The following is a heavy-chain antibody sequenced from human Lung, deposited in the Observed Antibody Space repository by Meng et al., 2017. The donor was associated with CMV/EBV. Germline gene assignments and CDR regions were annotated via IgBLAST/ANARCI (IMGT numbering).Heavy chain of an antibody. Sequence: QVQLQESGPGLVKPSGTMSLTCIVSGASISDYWWSWVRQPPGKGLEWIGEIYRTESTNYNPSLKSRVTISVDTSENHFSLNLGSVTAADTAMYYCARHRSPIAADAIAHWGQGTLVTVSS. J-gene: IGHJ5*02. V-gene: IGHV4-4*02. CDR1: GASISDYW. CDR2: IYRTEST. CDR3: ARHRSPIAADAIAH. D-gene: IGHD6-13*01.